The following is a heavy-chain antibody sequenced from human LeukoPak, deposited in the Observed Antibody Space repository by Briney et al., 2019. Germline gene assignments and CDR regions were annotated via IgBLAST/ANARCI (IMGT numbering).Heavy chain of an antibody. D-gene: IGHD3-10*02. CDR1: GFTVSSNE. V-gene: IGHV3-38-3*01. CDR2: ISGGST. CDR3: EELGITVIGGV. J-gene: IGHJ6*04. Sequence: GGSLRLSCAASGFTVSSNEMSWVRQAPGKGLEWVSSISGGSTYYADSRKGRFTISRYNSKNTLHLQMNSLRAEDTAVYYCEELGITVIGGVWGKGTTVTISS.